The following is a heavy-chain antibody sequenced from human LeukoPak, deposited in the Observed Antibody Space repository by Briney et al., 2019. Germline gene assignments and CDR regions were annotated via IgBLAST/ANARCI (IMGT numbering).Heavy chain of an antibody. V-gene: IGHV4-61*02. Sequence: SETLSLTCTVSGGSISSGSYYWSWIRQPAGKGLEWIGRIYTSGSTNYNPSLKSRVTISVVTSKNQFSLKLSSVTAADTAVYYCARAAVAIFGVVTTAKIDYWGQGTLVTVSS. D-gene: IGHD3-3*01. CDR1: GGSISSGSYY. CDR2: IYTSGST. CDR3: ARAAVAIFGVVTTAKIDY. J-gene: IGHJ4*02.